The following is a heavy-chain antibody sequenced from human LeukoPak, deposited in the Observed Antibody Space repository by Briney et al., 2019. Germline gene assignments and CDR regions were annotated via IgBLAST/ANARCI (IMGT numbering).Heavy chain of an antibody. J-gene: IGHJ1*01. CDR3: ATGELVLRYFDWLLYPPEYFQH. D-gene: IGHD3-9*01. Sequence: GGSLRLSCAASGFTFDDYAMHWVRHAPGKGLEWVSLISGDGGSTYYADSVKGRFTISRDNSKNSLYLQMNSLRTEDTALYYCATGELVLRYFDWLLYPPEYFQHWGQGTLVTVSS. CDR1: GFTFDDYA. CDR2: ISGDGGST. V-gene: IGHV3-43*02.